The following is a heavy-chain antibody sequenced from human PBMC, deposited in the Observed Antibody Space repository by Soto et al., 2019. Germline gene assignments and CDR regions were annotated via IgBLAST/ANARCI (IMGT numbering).Heavy chain of an antibody. V-gene: IGHV1-3*01. D-gene: IGHD3-9*01. CDR2: INAGNGNT. CDR3: ARGLHTYDILTGLPA. CDR1: GYTFTSYA. J-gene: IGHJ5*02. Sequence: ASVKVSCKASGYTFTSYAMHWVRQAPGQRLEWMGWINAGNGNTKYSQKFQGRVTITRDTSASTAYMELSSLRSEDTAVYYCARGLHTYDILTGLPAWGQGTLVTVSS.